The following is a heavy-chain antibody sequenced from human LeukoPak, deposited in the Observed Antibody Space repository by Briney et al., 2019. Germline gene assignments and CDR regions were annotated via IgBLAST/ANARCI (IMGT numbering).Heavy chain of an antibody. D-gene: IGHD3-16*01. V-gene: IGHV3-48*01. J-gene: IGHJ4*02. CDR3: ARDGGAISYFDY. Sequence: PGGSLRLSLEASELTLVSFTMNWVRQPPGKGLEWVSYISSSSSTIYYADSVKGRFTISRDNAKNSLYLQMNSLRAEDTAVYYCARDGGAISYFDYWGQGTLVTVSS. CDR1: ELTLVSFT. CDR2: ISSSSSTI.